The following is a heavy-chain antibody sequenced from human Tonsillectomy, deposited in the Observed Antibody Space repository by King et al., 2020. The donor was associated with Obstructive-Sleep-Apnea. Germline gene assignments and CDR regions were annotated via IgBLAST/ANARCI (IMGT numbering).Heavy chain of an antibody. Sequence: ITLKESGRTLVKPPQTLTLTCTFSGFSLSTSGVGVGWIRQPPGKALEWLALIYWDDEKRYSPSLKSRLTITKDTSKNQVVLTMTNMDPVDTATYYCAHRRPLTYYFDYWGQGILVTVSS. CDR1: GFSLSTSGVG. CDR2: IYWDDEK. V-gene: IGHV2-5*02. J-gene: IGHJ4*02. CDR3: AHRRPLTYYFDY.